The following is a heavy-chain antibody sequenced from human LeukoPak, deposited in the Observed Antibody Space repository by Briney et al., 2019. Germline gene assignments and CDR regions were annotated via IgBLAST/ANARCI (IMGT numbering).Heavy chain of an antibody. Sequence: GGSLRLSCAASGFTFSDYYMTWIRQAPGKGLEWLAYISSTVSTIYYADSVKGRFTISRDNAKNSLYLQMNSLRAEDTAVYYCARDISSSWYRGWFDPWGQGTLVTVSS. D-gene: IGHD6-13*01. J-gene: IGHJ5*02. V-gene: IGHV3-11*04. CDR2: ISSTVSTI. CDR3: ARDISSSWYRGWFDP. CDR1: GFTFSDYY.